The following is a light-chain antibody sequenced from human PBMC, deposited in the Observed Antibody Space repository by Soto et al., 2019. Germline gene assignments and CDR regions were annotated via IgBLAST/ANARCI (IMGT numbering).Light chain of an antibody. V-gene: IGKV3-20*01. CDR1: QSVSSNY. CDR2: GAS. CDR3: QQYGSLSWS. Sequence: DIVLTQSPGTLSLSPGERATLSCRASQSVSSNYLAWYQQKPGQAPRLLIYGASTRATGVPDRFSGSGSGTDFTLTISRLEPEDFAVYHCQQYGSLSWSFGTGTKVEIK. J-gene: IGKJ1*01.